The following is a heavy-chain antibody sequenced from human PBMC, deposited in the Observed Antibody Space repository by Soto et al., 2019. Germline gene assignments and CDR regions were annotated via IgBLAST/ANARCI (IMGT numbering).Heavy chain of an antibody. CDR1: GGSFSGYY. D-gene: IGHD6-6*01. CDR2: INHSGST. Sequence: QVQLQQWGAGLLKPSETLSLTCAVYGGSFSGYYWSWIRQPPGKGLEWIGEINHSGSTNYNPSLKSRVTISVDTSKNQFSLKLSSVTAAETAVYYCAREGSSSPDYWGQGTLVTVSS. J-gene: IGHJ4*02. V-gene: IGHV4-34*01. CDR3: AREGSSSPDY.